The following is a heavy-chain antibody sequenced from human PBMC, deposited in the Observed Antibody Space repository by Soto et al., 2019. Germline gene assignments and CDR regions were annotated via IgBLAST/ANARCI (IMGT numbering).Heavy chain of an antibody. J-gene: IGHJ4*02. Sequence: PGGSLRLSCAASGFTFSSYGMHWVRQAPGKGLEWVAVIWYDGSNKYYADSVKGRFTISRDNSKNTLYLQMNSLRAEDTAVYYCARESGIAAAGMGEEGFDYWGQGTLVTVSS. D-gene: IGHD6-13*01. CDR3: ARESGIAAAGMGEEGFDY. CDR2: IWYDGSNK. CDR1: GFTFSSYG. V-gene: IGHV3-33*01.